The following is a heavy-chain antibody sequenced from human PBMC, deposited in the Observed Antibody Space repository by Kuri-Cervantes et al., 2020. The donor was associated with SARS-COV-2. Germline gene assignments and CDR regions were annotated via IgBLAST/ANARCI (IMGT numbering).Heavy chain of an antibody. CDR2: ISSIGRT. CDR3: ARCAVDTAMVPARNWFDP. J-gene: IGHJ5*02. V-gene: IGHV4-59*11. CDR1: GGSLSLHY. D-gene: IGHD5-18*01. Sequence: ESLKISCTVSGGSLSLHYWSWIRQPPGKGLEWIGHISSIGRTTYNPSLKSRLTISLDTSKNQISLKLTSVTAADTAVYYCARCAVDTAMVPARNWFDPWGQGTLVTVSS.